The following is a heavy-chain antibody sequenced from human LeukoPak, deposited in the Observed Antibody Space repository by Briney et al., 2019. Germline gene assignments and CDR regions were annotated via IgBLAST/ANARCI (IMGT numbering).Heavy chain of an antibody. V-gene: IGHV3-23*01. J-gene: IGHJ4*02. CDR2: ISGSGGST. D-gene: IGHD6-13*01. CDR1: GFTFGTYA. CDR3: AKNHYSSSRDYFDY. Sequence: PGGSLRLSCEASGFTFGTYAMTWVRQAPGKGLEWVSVISGSGGSTYYADSVKGRFIISRDNSKNTLYLQMNSLRAEDTAVYYCAKNHYSSSRDYFDYWGQGTLVTVSS.